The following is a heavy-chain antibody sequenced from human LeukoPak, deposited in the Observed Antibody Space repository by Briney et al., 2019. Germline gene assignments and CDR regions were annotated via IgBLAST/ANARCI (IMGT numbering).Heavy chain of an antibody. V-gene: IGHV1-2*02. D-gene: IGHD2-2*01. CDR1: GYTFTGYY. Sequence: GASVKVSCKASGYTFTGYYMHWVRQAPGQGLEWMSWINPNSGGTNYAQKFQGRVTMTRDTSISTAYMELSRLRSDDTAVYYCAVTQEGYCSSTSCYWFDPWGQGTLVTVSS. CDR3: AVTQEGYCSSTSCYWFDP. CDR2: INPNSGGT. J-gene: IGHJ5*02.